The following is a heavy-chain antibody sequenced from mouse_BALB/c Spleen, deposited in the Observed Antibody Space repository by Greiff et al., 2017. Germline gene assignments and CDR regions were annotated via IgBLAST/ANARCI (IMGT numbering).Heavy chain of an antibody. J-gene: IGHJ4*01. CDR2: IYWDDDK. CDR3: ARRDYYGSEAMDY. CDR1: GFSLSTSGMG. D-gene: IGHD1-1*01. V-gene: IGHV8-12*01. Sequence: QVTLKESGPGILQPSQTLSLTCSFSGFSLSTSGMGVSWIRQPSGKGLEWLAHIYWDDDKRYNPSLKSRLTISKDTSSNQVFLKITSVDTADTATYYCARRDYYGSEAMDYWGQGTSVTVSS.